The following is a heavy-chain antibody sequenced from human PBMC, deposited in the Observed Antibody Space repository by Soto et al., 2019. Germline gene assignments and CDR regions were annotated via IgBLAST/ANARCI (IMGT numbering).Heavy chain of an antibody. CDR1: GFTVSSNY. CDR2: IYSGGST. Sequence: PGGSLRLSCAASGFTVSSNYMSWVRQAPGKGLEWVSVIYSGGSTYYADSVKGRFTISRDNSKNTLYLQMNSLRAEDTAVYYCARLGTAMDFDYWGQGTLVTVSS. V-gene: IGHV3-53*01. CDR3: ARLGTAMDFDY. J-gene: IGHJ4*02. D-gene: IGHD5-18*01.